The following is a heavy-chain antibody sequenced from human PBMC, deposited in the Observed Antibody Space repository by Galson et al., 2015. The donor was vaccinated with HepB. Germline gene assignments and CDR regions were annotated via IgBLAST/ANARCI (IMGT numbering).Heavy chain of an antibody. Sequence: SLRLSCAGSGFTFGDYAMSWFRQAPGKGLQWVGFIRSKINGGTAEFVASVKGRFTISRDDSKSSAYLKMNSLKTEDTAVYYCSRSYSSSWSDHYDYGMDVWGQGTTVTVSS. J-gene: IGHJ6*02. D-gene: IGHD6-13*01. CDR1: GFTFGDYA. CDR2: IRSKINGGTA. V-gene: IGHV3-49*03. CDR3: SRSYSSSWSDHYDYGMDV.